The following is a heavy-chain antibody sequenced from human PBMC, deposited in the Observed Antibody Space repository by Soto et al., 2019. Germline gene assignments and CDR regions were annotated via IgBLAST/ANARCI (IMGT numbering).Heavy chain of an antibody. CDR3: AKDYYDILTGARSPTYYFDY. D-gene: IGHD3-9*01. Sequence: GGSLRLSCAASGFTCSSYAMSWVRQAPGKGLEWVSAISGSGGSTYYADSVKGRFTISRDNSKNTLYLQMNSLRAEDTAVYYCAKDYYDILTGARSPTYYFDYLGQGNLVTGSS. J-gene: IGHJ4*02. CDR2: ISGSGGST. V-gene: IGHV3-23*01. CDR1: GFTCSSYA.